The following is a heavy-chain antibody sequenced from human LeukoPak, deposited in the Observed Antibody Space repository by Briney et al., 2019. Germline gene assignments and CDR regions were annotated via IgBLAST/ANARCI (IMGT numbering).Heavy chain of an antibody. V-gene: IGHV1-46*01. CDR1: GYTFTSYY. Sequence: GGSLRLSCSASGYTFTSYYMHWVLQAPGQGLEWMGIINPSGGSTSYAQKFQGRVTMTRDTSTSTVYMELSSLRSEDTAVYYCARDIGSGYSYGSNYWGQGTLVTVSS. D-gene: IGHD5-18*01. J-gene: IGHJ4*02. CDR2: INPSGGST. CDR3: ARDIGSGYSYGSNY.